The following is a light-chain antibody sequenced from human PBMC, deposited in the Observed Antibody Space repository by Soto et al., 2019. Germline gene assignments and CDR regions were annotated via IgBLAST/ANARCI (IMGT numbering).Light chain of an antibody. J-gene: IGKJ1*01. V-gene: IGKV3-20*01. Sequence: EIVLTQSPGTLSLSPGETATLSCRASQSVSSSFLAWYQQKPGQAPRLLIYGASTRATGVPDRFRGSGFGTDFTLTISRLEPADFAVYFCQQYGTSSTFGQGTKVEIK. CDR3: QQYGTSST. CDR2: GAS. CDR1: QSVSSSF.